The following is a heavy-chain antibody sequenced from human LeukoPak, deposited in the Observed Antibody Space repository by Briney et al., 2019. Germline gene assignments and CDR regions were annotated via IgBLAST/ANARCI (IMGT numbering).Heavy chain of an antibody. V-gene: IGHV7-4-1*02. CDR2: INTNTGDP. CDR3: AIATGDYWYDGFDI. D-gene: IGHD7-27*01. Sequence: ASVKVSCKASGYTFTGYYMHWVRQAPGQGLEWMGWINTNTGDPTYAQGFTGRFVFSLDTSVSTAYPQINSLKAEDTAVYYCAIATGDYWYDGFDIWGQGTMVTVSS. J-gene: IGHJ3*02. CDR1: GYTFTGYY.